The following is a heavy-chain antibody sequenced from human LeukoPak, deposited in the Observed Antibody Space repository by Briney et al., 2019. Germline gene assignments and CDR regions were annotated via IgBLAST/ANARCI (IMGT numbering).Heavy chain of an antibody. Sequence: ASVKVSCKASGGTFSSYAISWVRQAPGQGLEWMGRIIPILGIANYAQKFQGRVTITADKSTSTAYMELSSLRSEDTAVYYCARYGGVGATLGYWGQGTLVTVSS. J-gene: IGHJ4*02. V-gene: IGHV1-69*04. D-gene: IGHD1-26*01. CDR2: IIPILGIA. CDR3: ARYGGVGATLGY. CDR1: GGTFSSYA.